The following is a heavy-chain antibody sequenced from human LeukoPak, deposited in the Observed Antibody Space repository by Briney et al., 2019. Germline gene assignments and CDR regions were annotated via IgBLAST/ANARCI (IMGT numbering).Heavy chain of an antibody. CDR3: ARVSVAGTEDYFDY. V-gene: IGHV4-61*02. CDR2: SYTSGST. D-gene: IGHD6-19*01. J-gene: IGHJ4*02. Sequence: SETLSLTXTVSGGSIRSGSYYWSWIRQPAGKGLEWIGRSYTSGSTNYNPSLKSRVTISVDTSKNQFSLKLSSVTAADTAVYYCARVSVAGTEDYFDYWGQGTLVTVSS. CDR1: GGSIRSGSYY.